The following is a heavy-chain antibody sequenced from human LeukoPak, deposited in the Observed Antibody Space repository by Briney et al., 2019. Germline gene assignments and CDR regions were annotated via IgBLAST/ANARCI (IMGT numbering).Heavy chain of an antibody. CDR1: GFTFINAW. Sequence: GGSLRLSCAASGFTFINAWMAWVRQAPGKGLEWVGRIKAKAHGGTIEYAAPVKGRFTISRDNAKNTLNLQMNSLRAEDTAVYYCARDLGQYYDTSDNWFDPWGQGTLVTVSS. CDR3: ARDLGQYYDTSDNWFDP. V-gene: IGHV3-15*05. J-gene: IGHJ5*02. CDR2: IKAKAHGGTI. D-gene: IGHD3-22*01.